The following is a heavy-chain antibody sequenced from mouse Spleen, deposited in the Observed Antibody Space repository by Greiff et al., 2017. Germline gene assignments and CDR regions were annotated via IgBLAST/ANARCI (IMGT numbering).Heavy chain of an antibody. D-gene: IGHD1-1*01. V-gene: IGHV1-15*01. CDR2: IDPETGGT. CDR3: TRAPEDYGSSSYYFDY. Sequence: QVQLQQSGAELVRPGASVTLSCKASGYTFTDYEMHWVKQTPVHGLEWIGAIDPETGGTAYNQKFKGKATLTADKSSSTAYMELRSLTSEDSAVYYCTRAPEDYGSSSYYFDYWGQGTTLTVSS. J-gene: IGHJ2*01. CDR1: GYTFTDYE.